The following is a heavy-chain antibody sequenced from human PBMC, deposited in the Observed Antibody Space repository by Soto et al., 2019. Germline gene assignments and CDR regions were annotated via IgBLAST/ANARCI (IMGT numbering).Heavy chain of an antibody. CDR1: GFTFDDYA. Sequence: VQLVESGGGLVQPGRSLRLSCAASGFTFDDYAMHWVRQAPGKGLEWVSGISWNSGSIGYADSVKGRFTISRDNAKNSLYLQMNSLRAEDTALYYCAKGLFATPDAFDIWGQGTMVTVSS. V-gene: IGHV3-9*01. CDR3: AKGLFATPDAFDI. J-gene: IGHJ3*02. CDR2: ISWNSGSI.